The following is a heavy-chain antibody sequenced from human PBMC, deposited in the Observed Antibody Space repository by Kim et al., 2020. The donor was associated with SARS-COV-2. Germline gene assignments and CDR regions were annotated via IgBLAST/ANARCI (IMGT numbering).Heavy chain of an antibody. CDR2: RST. Sequence: RSTSYADSVEGRVTISRDTAKNTLYLQMNRLRAEDTAVYYSARDRQPADYWGQGTLVTVSS. V-gene: IGHV3-74*01. J-gene: IGHJ4*02. D-gene: IGHD6-6*01. CDR3: ARDRQPADY.